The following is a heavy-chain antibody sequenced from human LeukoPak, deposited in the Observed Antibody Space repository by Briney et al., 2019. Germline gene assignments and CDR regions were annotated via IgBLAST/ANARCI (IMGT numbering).Heavy chain of an antibody. D-gene: IGHD7-27*01. Sequence: ASVKASCXASGYTFTGYFMHWVRQAPGQGLEWMGRINPNSGDTNYAQNFQGRVTMTRDTSISTAYMELSRLRSDDTAVYYCARDLSSTSNWELDYWGQGTLVTVSS. CDR3: ARDLSSTSNWELDY. J-gene: IGHJ4*02. V-gene: IGHV1-2*06. CDR2: INPNSGDT. CDR1: GYTFTGYF.